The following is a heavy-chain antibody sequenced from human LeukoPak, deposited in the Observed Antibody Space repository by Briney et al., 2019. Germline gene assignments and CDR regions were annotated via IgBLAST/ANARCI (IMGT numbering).Heavy chain of an antibody. CDR1: GFTFSSYE. J-gene: IGHJ3*02. Sequence: GGSLRLSCAASGFTFSSYEMNWVRQAPGKGLEWVSYISSSGSTIYYADSVKGRFTISRDNAKNSLYLQMNSLRAEDTAVYYCVSRAYRGEFDIWGQGTMVTVSS. CDR2: ISSSGSTI. D-gene: IGHD5-12*01. CDR3: VSRAYRGEFDI. V-gene: IGHV3-48*03.